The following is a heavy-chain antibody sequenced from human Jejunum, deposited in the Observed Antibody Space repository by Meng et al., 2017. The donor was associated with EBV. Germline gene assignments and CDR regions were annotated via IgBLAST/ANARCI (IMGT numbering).Heavy chain of an antibody. CDR1: GDTMHCRNW. J-gene: IGHJ4*02. V-gene: IGHV4-4*02. CDR2: IYYSGST. CDR3: GRGGDYCLVY. D-gene: IGHD2-21*02. Sequence: LVQVSGPLREQPSGTLSFTGGVSGDTMHCRNWWIWVRQAPGRGLVLLGKIYYSGSTNYNPSLKSRVTILVDRSENHFSLNLSFVTAADTAVYYCGRGGDYCLVYWGQGTLVTVSS.